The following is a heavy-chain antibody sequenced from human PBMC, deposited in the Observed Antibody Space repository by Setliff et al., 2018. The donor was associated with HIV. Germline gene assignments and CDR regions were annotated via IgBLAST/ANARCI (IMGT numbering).Heavy chain of an antibody. V-gene: IGHV1-3*01. CDR2: INAGNGNT. Sequence: ASVKVSCKASGYTFTSYAMHWVRQAPGQRLEWMGWINAGNGNTKYSQKSQGRVTITRDTSASTAYMELSSLRSEDTAVYYCARDRITMVRGVISGGFDYWGQGTLVTVSS. D-gene: IGHD3-10*01. CDR3: ARDRITMVRGVISGGFDY. J-gene: IGHJ4*02. CDR1: GYTFTSYA.